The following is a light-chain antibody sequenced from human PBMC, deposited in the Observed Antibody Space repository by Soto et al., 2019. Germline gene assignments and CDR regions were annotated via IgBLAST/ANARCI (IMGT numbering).Light chain of an antibody. Sequence: EIVLTQSPATLSLSPGERATLSCRASQSVSSYLAWYQQKPGQAPRLLIYDASTRATGIPARFSGSGSGTDFTLTITSLEPEDFGVYYCHQHNNWWTFGQGTKVDI. CDR3: HQHNNWWT. CDR1: QSVSSY. CDR2: DAS. J-gene: IGKJ1*01. V-gene: IGKV3-11*01.